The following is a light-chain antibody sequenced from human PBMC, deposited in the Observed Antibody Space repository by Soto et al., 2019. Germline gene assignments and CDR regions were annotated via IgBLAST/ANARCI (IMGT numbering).Light chain of an antibody. J-gene: IGLJ1*01. CDR3: HVWDSSSGHYI. CDR2: DDS. Sequence: SFELTQTPSVSVAPGQTARISCGGNNIGRKSVHWYQQKPGRAPVVVVYDDSDRPSGIPERFSGANSGDTATLTISRVEAGDDADYYCHVWDSSSGHYIFGTGTKVTVL. CDR1: NIGRKS. V-gene: IGLV3-21*02.